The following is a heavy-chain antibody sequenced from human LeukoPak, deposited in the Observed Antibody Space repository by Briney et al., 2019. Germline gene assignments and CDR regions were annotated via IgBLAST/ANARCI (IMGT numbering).Heavy chain of an antibody. CDR1: GYTFTGYY. D-gene: IGHD6-13*01. V-gene: IGHV1-2*02. J-gene: IGHJ4*02. CDR2: INPNSGGT. Sequence: ASVKVSCKASGYTFTGYYMHWVRQAPGQGLEWMGWINPNSGGTNYAQKFQGRVTMTRDTSISTAYMELSRLRSDDTAVYYCARDDSSSSDRADYWGQGTLVTVSS. CDR3: ARDDSSSSDRADY.